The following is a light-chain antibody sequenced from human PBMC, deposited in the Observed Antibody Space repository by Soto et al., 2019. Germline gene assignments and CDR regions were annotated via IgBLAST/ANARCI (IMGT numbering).Light chain of an antibody. Sequence: QSVLTQPASVSGSPGQSITISCTGTGTDVGSHKLVSWYQQHPGKAPKLMVYEGTKRPSGVSDRFSGSKSYNTASLTIFGFQAEDEGDYFCCSSSRSSPFYVFGTGTKVTVL. J-gene: IGLJ1*01. CDR3: CSSSRSSPFYV. CDR1: GTDVGSHKL. V-gene: IGLV2-23*01. CDR2: EGT.